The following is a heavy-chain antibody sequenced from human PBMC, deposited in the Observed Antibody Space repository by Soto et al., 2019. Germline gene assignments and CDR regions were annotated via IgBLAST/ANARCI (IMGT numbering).Heavy chain of an antibody. CDR2: IHYIGIT. J-gene: IGHJ6*02. Sequence: SETLSLTCTVSAGSINSCYWTSITQPPGTGLEWIGYIHYIGITNYNPSLKTRGTISVDTSKNQFSMNLTSVAAAATAVYYCARVGAARYYNYYGMDXWGQGTTVTVSS. V-gene: IGHV4-59*01. CDR3: ARVGAARYYNYYGMDX. CDR1: AGSINSCY. D-gene: IGHD6-6*01.